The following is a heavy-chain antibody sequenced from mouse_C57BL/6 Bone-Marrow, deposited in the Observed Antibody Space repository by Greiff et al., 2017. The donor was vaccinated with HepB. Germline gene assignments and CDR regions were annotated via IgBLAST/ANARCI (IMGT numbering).Heavy chain of an antibody. J-gene: IGHJ1*03. CDR2: ISSGGGYT. CDR3: ARPRDGYYPYFDV. CDR1: GFTFSSYG. Sequence: EVQVVESGGDLVKPGGSLKLSCAASGFTFSSYGMSWVRQTPDKRLEWVATISSGGGYTYYPDSVKGRFTISRDNAKNTLYLQMSSLKSEDTAMYYCARPRDGYYPYFDVWGTGTTVTVSS. V-gene: IGHV5-6*01. D-gene: IGHD2-3*01.